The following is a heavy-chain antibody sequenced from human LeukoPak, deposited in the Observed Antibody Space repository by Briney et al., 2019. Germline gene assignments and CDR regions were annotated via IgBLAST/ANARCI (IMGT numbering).Heavy chain of an antibody. V-gene: IGHV4-59*01. CDR2: VYYSGST. D-gene: IGHD1-26*01. CDR1: GASTSSDY. Sequence: SETLSLTCTVSGASTSSDYWSWIRQPPGKGLEWIAHVYYSGSTNYNPSLKSRVTISLDTSKNQFSLKLSSVTAADTAVYYCARDVEATTSYFDYWGQGTLVTVSS. CDR3: ARDVEATTSYFDY. J-gene: IGHJ4*02.